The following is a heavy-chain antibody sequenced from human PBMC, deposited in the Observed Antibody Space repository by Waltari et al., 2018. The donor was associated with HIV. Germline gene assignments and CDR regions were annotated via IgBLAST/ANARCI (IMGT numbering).Heavy chain of an antibody. CDR2: IYTSGST. J-gene: IGHJ4*02. Sequence: QVQLQESGPGLVKPSETLSLTCPVSGGSISSYYWSWIRQPAGKGLEWIGRIYTSGSTNYNPSLKSRVTMSVDTSKNQFSLKLSSVTAADTAVYYCASSTQDGAAAGLDYWGQGTLVTVSS. CDR1: GGSISSYY. D-gene: IGHD6-13*01. V-gene: IGHV4-4*07. CDR3: ASSTQDGAAAGLDY.